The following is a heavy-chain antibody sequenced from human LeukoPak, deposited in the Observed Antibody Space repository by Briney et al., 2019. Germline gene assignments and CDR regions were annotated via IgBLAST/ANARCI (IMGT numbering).Heavy chain of an antibody. CDR1: GFTFSSYA. CDR3: AKAETRRLRYFDWLSPRPYYYYGMDV. V-gene: IGHV3-23*01. Sequence: GSPRLSCAASGFTFSSYAMSWVRQAPGKGLEWVSAISGSGGSTYYADSVKGRFTISRDNSKNTLYLQMNSLRAEDTAVYYCAKAETRRLRYFDWLSPRPYYYYGMDVWGQGTTVTVSS. J-gene: IGHJ6*02. CDR2: ISGSGGST. D-gene: IGHD3-9*01.